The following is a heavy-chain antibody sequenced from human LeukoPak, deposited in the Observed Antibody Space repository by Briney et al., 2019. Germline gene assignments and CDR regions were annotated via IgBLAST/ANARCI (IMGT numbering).Heavy chain of an antibody. D-gene: IGHD6-19*01. V-gene: IGHV4-59*01. Sequence: SETLSLTCTVSGGSISSYYWSWIRQPPGKGLEWIGYIYYSASTNYNPSLKSRVTISVDTSKNQFSLKLSSVTAADTAVYYCARDSGSSGWIDYWGQGTLVTVSS. CDR1: GGSISSYY. CDR2: IYYSAST. CDR3: ARDSGSSGWIDY. J-gene: IGHJ4*02.